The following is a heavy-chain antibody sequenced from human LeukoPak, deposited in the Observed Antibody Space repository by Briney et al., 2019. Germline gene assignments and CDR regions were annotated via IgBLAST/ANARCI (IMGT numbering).Heavy chain of an antibody. CDR2: FDPEDGET. Sequence: ASVKVSCKVSGYTLTQLSMHWVRQAPGKGLEWMGGFDPEDGETIYAQKFQGRVTMTEDTSTDTAYMELSSLRSEDTAVYYCATVRTPHDDFDIWGQGTMVTVSS. J-gene: IGHJ3*02. CDR1: GYTLTQLS. CDR3: ATVRTPHDDFDI. V-gene: IGHV1-24*01. D-gene: IGHD4-23*01.